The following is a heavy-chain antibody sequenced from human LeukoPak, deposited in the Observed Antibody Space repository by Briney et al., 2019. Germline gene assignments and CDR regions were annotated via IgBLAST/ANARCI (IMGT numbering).Heavy chain of an antibody. D-gene: IGHD6-13*01. CDR3: ARVGGYSSSWYENFDY. CDR2: ISAYNGNT. V-gene: IGHV1-18*01. Sequence: ASVKVPCKASGYTFTSYGISWVRQAPGQGLEWMGWISAYNGNTNYAQKLQGRVTMTTDTSTSTAYMELRSLGSDDTAVYYCARVGGYSSSWYENFDYWGQGTLVTVSS. CDR1: GYTFTSYG. J-gene: IGHJ4*02.